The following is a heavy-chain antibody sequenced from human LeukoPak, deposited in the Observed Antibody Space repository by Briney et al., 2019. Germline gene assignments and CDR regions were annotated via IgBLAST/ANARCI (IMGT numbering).Heavy chain of an antibody. CDR3: ASCYSGSTSCYTGYGFDI. Sequence: ASVKVSCKASGGTFSSYAISWVRQAPGQRLEWMGWINAGNGNTKYSQKFQGRVTITRDTSASTAYMELSSLRSEDTAVYYCASCYSGSTSCYTGYGFDIWGQGTMVTVSS. V-gene: IGHV1-3*01. CDR2: INAGNGNT. D-gene: IGHD2-2*02. J-gene: IGHJ3*02. CDR1: GGTFSSYA.